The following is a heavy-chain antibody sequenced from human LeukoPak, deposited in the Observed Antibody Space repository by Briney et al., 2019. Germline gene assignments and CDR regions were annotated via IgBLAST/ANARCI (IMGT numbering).Heavy chain of an antibody. V-gene: IGHV4-61*01. D-gene: IGHD6-19*01. CDR3: ASLSSGWYKVDY. CDR1: GGSVSSGTYY. J-gene: IGHJ4*02. Sequence: SETLSLTCTVSGGSVSSGTYYWSWIRQPPGKGLEWIGCIYYSGSTNYNPSLKSRVTISLDTSKNQFSLKPSSVSAADTAVYYCASLSSGWYKVDYWGQGTLVTVSS. CDR2: IYYSGST.